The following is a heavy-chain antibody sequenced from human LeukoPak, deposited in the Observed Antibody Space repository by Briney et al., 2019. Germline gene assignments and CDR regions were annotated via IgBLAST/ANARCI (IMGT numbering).Heavy chain of an antibody. V-gene: IGHV4-59*01. CDR2: IYYSGST. CDR1: GGSISTYF. J-gene: IGHJ3*02. CDR3: ARCQSKYFYDRGGFDI. D-gene: IGHD3-22*01. Sequence: PSETLSLTCTVSGGSISTYFWTWIRQPPGKGLEWIGNIYYSGSTNYRPSLKSRATISVDTSRNRFSLRLSSVTAADTAVYYCARCQSKYFYDRGGFDIWGQGTMVTVSS.